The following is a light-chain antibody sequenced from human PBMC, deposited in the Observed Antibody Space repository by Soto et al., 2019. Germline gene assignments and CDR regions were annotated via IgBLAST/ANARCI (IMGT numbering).Light chain of an antibody. CDR3: YHYGPSPPHT. Sequence: EIVLTQSPGTLSLSPGESTTLSCRASRSFSSSYLAWYQQKPGQAPRLLIYAASSRATGIPDRFRGSGSATDFTLTISRLEPEGSAVYFCYHYGPSPPHTFGQGTKVEIK. CDR2: AAS. J-gene: IGKJ2*01. V-gene: IGKV3-20*01. CDR1: RSFSSSY.